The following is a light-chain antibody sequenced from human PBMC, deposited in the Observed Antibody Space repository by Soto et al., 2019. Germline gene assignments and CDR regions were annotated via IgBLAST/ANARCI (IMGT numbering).Light chain of an antibody. CDR1: QSVNSD. V-gene: IGKV3-15*01. CDR3: QQYNDWPRT. J-gene: IGKJ1*01. Sequence: DIVLTQSPVTLSASRAESATLSCRASQSVNSDLAWYQQKPGQAPTLLIYGAYIRAVGIPARFSGSGSGAEFTLTIRSLQSEDFALYFRQQYNDWPRTFGQGTKVEIK. CDR2: GAY.